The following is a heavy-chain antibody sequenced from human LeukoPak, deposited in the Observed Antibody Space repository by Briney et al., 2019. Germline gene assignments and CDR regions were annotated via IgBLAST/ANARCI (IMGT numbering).Heavy chain of an antibody. V-gene: IGHV3-20*04. D-gene: IGHD3-22*01. CDR1: GFTFEDYG. Sequence: GGSLRLSCAASGFTFEDYGISWVRQAPGKGLEWVSGINWDGASTGYVDSVKGRFTISRDNAKNSLYLQMNSLRAEDTALYYCARGAPGVYDSSGYYRPHAFDIWGQGTMVTVAS. CDR2: INWDGAST. J-gene: IGHJ3*02. CDR3: ARGAPGVYDSSGYYRPHAFDI.